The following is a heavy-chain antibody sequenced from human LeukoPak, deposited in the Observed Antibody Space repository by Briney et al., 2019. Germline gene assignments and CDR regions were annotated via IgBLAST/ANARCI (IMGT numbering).Heavy chain of an antibody. CDR2: IYYTGTT. D-gene: IGHD3-22*01. V-gene: IGHV4-39*07. CDR1: GGSIIRSTYY. Sequence: SETLSLTCTVSGGSIIRSTYYWGWIRQPPGKGLEWIANIYYTGTTLYNPSLKSRLTISVDTSKNQFSLKLSSVTAADTAVYYCARSDDSSGYYQGNWFNPWGQGTLVTVSS. CDR3: ARSDDSSGYYQGNWFNP. J-gene: IGHJ5*02.